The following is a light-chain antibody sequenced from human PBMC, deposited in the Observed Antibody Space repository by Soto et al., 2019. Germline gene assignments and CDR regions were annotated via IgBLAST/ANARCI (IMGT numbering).Light chain of an antibody. CDR3: CSFAGRKTWV. CDR1: GTDVGTYNF. CDR2: EVT. V-gene: IGLV2-23*02. J-gene: IGLJ3*02. Sequence: QSALTQPASVSGSPGQSSTISCTGSGTDVGTYNFVSWFQRHPGKAPQLIIYEVTERASGVSPRFSGSKSVNTASLTISGLRAEDEADYFCCSFAGRKTWVFGGGTKLTVL.